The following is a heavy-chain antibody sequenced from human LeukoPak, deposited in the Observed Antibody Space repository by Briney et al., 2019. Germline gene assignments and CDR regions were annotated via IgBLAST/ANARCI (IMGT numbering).Heavy chain of an antibody. Sequence: GGSLRLSCVASGFPFSSYWMTWVRQAPGKGLEWVANIKQDGSKKSYVDSVKGRFTISRDNAKNSLYLQMSSLKAEDTAIYYCTRVGYIDEGIDYWGQGTLVTVSS. D-gene: IGHD5-24*01. CDR3: TRVGYIDEGIDY. J-gene: IGHJ4*02. CDR1: GFPFSSYW. V-gene: IGHV3-7*04. CDR2: IKQDGSKK.